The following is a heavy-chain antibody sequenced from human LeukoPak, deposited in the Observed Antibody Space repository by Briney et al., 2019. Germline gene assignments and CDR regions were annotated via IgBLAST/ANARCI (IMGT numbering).Heavy chain of an antibody. J-gene: IGHJ5*02. CDR2: IYTSGST. CDR1: GGSISSYY. CDR3: ARDRPRIAVGIDP. V-gene: IGHV4-4*07. Sequence: KPSETLSLTCTVSGGSISSYYWSWLRQPAGKGLEWIGRIYTSGSTNYNPSLKSRVTISVDTSKNQFSLKLSSVTAADTAVYYCARDRPRIAVGIDPWGQGTLVTVSS. D-gene: IGHD6-19*01.